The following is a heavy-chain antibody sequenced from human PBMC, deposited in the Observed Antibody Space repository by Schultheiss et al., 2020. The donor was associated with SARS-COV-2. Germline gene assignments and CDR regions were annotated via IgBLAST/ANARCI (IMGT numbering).Heavy chain of an antibody. D-gene: IGHD3-22*01. CDR1: GFTFSSYA. J-gene: IGHJ3*02. CDR3: ARDAGGTDSSGYSCDAFDI. V-gene: IGHV3-23*01. Sequence: GGSLRLSCAASGFTFSSYAMNWVRQAPGKGLEWVSAISGSGGSTYYADSVKGRFTISRDNAKNSLYLQMNSLRAEDTAVYYCARDAGGTDSSGYSCDAFDIWGQGTMVTVSS. CDR2: ISGSGGST.